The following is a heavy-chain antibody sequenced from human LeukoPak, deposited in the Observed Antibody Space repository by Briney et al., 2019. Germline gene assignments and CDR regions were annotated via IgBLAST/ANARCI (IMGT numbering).Heavy chain of an antibody. J-gene: IGHJ4*02. CDR1: GFTFSSYC. Sequence: GGSLRLSCAASGFTFSSYCMHWVRQAPGKGLVWVSRLDSDGGSTCYADSVKGRFTISRDNAKNTLYLQMNSLRAGDTAVYYCARGFGAGSSLPFDYWGQGTLVTVSS. CDR3: ARGFGAGSSLPFDY. V-gene: IGHV3-74*01. D-gene: IGHD3-10*01. CDR2: LDSDGGST.